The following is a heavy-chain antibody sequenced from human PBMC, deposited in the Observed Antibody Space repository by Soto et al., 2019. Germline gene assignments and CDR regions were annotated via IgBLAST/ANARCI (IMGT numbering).Heavy chain of an antibody. Sequence: EVQLLESGGGLVQPGGSLRLSCAASGFTFSSYAMSWVRQAPGKGLEWVSAISGSGGSTYYADSVKGRFTISRDNSKNTLYMQMNSLRAEDTAVYYCAKGDGSYSRENYWGQGTLVTVST. J-gene: IGHJ4*02. CDR1: GFTFSSYA. CDR3: AKGDGSYSRENY. V-gene: IGHV3-23*01. CDR2: ISGSGGST. D-gene: IGHD1-26*01.